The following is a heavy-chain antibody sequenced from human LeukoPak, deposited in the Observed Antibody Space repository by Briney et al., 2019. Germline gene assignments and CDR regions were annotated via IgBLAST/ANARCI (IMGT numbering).Heavy chain of an antibody. J-gene: IGHJ4*02. Sequence: SDTLSLTCAVSGYSLSSGYYWGWIRQPPGKGLEWIGSIYHSGSTYYNPSLKSRVTISVDTSKNQFSLKLSSVTAADTAVYYCARGVFGGYSYGSVFDYWGQGTLVTVSS. CDR1: GYSLSSGYY. CDR3: ARGVFGGYSYGSVFDY. CDR2: IYHSGST. V-gene: IGHV4-38-2*01. D-gene: IGHD5-18*01.